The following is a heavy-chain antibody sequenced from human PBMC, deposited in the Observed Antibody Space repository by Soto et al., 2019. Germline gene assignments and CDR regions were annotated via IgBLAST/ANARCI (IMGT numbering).Heavy chain of an antibody. V-gene: IGHV4-31*03. CDR3: AGDYYGSGAGYYYSGMDV. CDR2: IYYSGST. J-gene: IGHJ6*02. CDR1: GGSISSGGYY. Sequence: SETLSLTCTVSGGSISSGGYYWSWIRQHPGKGLEWIGYIYYSGSTYYNPSLKSRVTILVDTSKNQFSLKLSSVTAADTAVYYCAGDYYGSGAGYYYSGMDVWGQGTTVPISS. D-gene: IGHD3-10*01.